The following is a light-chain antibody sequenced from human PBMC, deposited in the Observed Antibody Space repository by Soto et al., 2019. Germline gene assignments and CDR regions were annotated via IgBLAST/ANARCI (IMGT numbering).Light chain of an antibody. V-gene: IGKV1-5*01. CDR3: QQYDNYKPLT. CDR1: QSISSW. J-gene: IGKJ4*01. Sequence: DIQMTQSPSTLSASVGDRVTITCRASQSISSWLAWYQQKPGKAPKLLIFDASSLESGTPSRFSGRRSGTHFTLTLNGLQPDDFATYYCQQYDNYKPLTFGGGTKVDIK. CDR2: DAS.